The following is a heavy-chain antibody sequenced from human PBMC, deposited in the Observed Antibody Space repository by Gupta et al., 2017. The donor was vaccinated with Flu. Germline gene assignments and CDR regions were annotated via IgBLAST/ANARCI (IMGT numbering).Heavy chain of an antibody. CDR1: GSAFSNYG. CDR2: ISHDGSNK. V-gene: IGHV3-30*18. Sequence: QVQLVQSGGGVVQPGRSLGLSCSVSGSAFSNYGVHWVRQAPGKGLEWVAVISHDGSNKYYADSVKGRFTISRDISKNTLYLRMNSLRPEDTAVYYCAKDRSRGTFFYFYGMDVWGQGTTVTVSS. J-gene: IGHJ6*02. CDR3: AKDRSRGTFFYFYGMDV. D-gene: IGHD3-16*02.